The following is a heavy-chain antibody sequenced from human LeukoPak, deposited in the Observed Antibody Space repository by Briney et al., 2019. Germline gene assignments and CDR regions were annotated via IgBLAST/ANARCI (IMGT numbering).Heavy chain of an antibody. J-gene: IGHJ4*02. CDR3: ARRGGSGRSFDY. V-gene: IGHV4-61*08. D-gene: IGHD3-10*01. CDR1: GASVSSGGYY. Sequence: SETLSLTCTVSGASVSSGGYYWSWLRQPPGKGLEWIGYIYYSASTNYNPSLKSRVTISVDTSKNQFSLKVSSVTAADTAVYYCARRGGSGRSFDYWGQGTLVTVSS. CDR2: IYYSAST.